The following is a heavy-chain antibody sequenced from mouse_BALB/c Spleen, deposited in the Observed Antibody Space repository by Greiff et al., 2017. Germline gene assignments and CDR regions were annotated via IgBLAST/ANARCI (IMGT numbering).Heavy chain of an antibody. CDR3: ARLPAYDYDETAYAMDD. Sequence: EVQVVESGGGLVKPGGSLKLSCAASGFAFSSYDMSWVRQTPEKRLEWVAYISSGGGSTYYPDTVKGRFTISRDNAKNTLYLQMSSLKSEDTAMYYCARLPAYDYDETAYAMDDWGQGTSVTVSS. V-gene: IGHV5-12-1*01. D-gene: IGHD2-4*01. J-gene: IGHJ4*01. CDR2: ISSGGGST. CDR1: GFAFSSYD.